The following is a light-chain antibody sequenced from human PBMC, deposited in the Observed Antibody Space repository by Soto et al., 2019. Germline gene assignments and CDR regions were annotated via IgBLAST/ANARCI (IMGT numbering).Light chain of an antibody. J-gene: IGKJ4*01. CDR1: QSVLYSSNNKNY. CDR2: WAS. CDR3: QQYYTTPLT. Sequence: DIVMTQSPDSLAVSLGERATINCKSSQSVLYSSNNKNYLSWYQQEPGHPPKLLVYWASTRESGVPDRFSGSGSGTDFTLTINSLQAEDVAVYYCQQYYTTPLTFGGGTKVEIK. V-gene: IGKV4-1*01.